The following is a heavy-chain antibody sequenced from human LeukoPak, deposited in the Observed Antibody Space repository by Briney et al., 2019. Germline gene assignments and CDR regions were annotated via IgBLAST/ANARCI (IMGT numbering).Heavy chain of an antibody. CDR2: INSDGSWA. CDR3: VSFYETY. D-gene: IGHD2/OR15-2a*01. Sequence: GGSMRLSCAASGNYWMHWVRQAPGKGLVWVSHINSDGSWASYADSVKGRFTISKDNAKNTVYLQMNSLRAEDTAVYYCVSFYETYWGRGTLVTVSS. V-gene: IGHV3-74*01. J-gene: IGHJ4*02. CDR1: GNYW.